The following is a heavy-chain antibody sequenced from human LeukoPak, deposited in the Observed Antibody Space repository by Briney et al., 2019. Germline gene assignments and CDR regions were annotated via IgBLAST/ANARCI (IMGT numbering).Heavy chain of an antibody. V-gene: IGHV4-39*07. CDR3: ARGLTSSDWYFGL. D-gene: IGHD4/OR15-4a*01. J-gene: IGHJ2*01. Sequence: SETLSLTCTVSGGSISSSSYYWGWIRQPPGKGLEWIGSIYYSGSTYYNPSLKSRVTISVDTSKNQFSLKLSSVTAADTAVYYCARGLTSSDWYFGLWGRGTLVTVSS. CDR2: IYYSGST. CDR1: GGSISSSSYY.